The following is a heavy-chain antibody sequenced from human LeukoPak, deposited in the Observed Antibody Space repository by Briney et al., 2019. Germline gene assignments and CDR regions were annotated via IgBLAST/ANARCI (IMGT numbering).Heavy chain of an antibody. CDR1: GGSISSYD. D-gene: IGHD3-3*01. J-gene: IGHJ3*02. CDR2: IYYSGST. Sequence: KASETLSLTCTVSGGSISSYDWSWIRQPPGKGLEWIGYIYYSGSTNYNPSLKSRVTMSVDTSKNQFSLKLSSVTAADTAVYYCARDRKLGLDFWSGYPNAFDIWGQGTMVTVSS. CDR3: ARDRKLGLDFWSGYPNAFDI. V-gene: IGHV4-59*12.